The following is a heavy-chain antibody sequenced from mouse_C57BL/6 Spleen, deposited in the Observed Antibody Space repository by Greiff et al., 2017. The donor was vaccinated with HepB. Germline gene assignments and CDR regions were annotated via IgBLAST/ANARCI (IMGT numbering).Heavy chain of an antibody. J-gene: IGHJ4*01. CDR3: ARWDNWDYYAMDY. D-gene: IGHD4-1*02. CDR2: ISSGSSTI. CDR1: GFTFSDYG. V-gene: IGHV5-17*01. Sequence: EVKLMESGGGLVKPGGSLKLSCAASGFTFSDYGMHWVRQAPEKGLEWVAYISSGSSTIYYADTVKGRFTISRDNAKNTLFLQMTSLRSEDTAMYYCARWDNWDYYAMDYWGQGTSVTVSS.